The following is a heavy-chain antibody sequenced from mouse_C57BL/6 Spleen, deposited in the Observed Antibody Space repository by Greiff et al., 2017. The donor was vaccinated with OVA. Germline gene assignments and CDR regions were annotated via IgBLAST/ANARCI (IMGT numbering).Heavy chain of an antibody. V-gene: IGHV1-52*01. Sequence: QVQLQQPGAELVRPGSSVKLSCKASGYTFTSYWMHWVKQRPIQGLEWIGNIDPSDSETHYNQKFKDKATLTVDKSSSTAYMQLSSLTSEDSAVYYCARGGTMVTYAMDYWGQGTSVTVSS. J-gene: IGHJ4*01. CDR3: ARGGTMVTYAMDY. CDR2: IDPSDSET. D-gene: IGHD2-2*01. CDR1: GYTFTSYW.